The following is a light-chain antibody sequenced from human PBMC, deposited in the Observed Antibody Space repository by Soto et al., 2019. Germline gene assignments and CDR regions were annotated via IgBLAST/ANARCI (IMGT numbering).Light chain of an antibody. CDR1: SSDVGRYKF. V-gene: IGLV2-14*01. CDR2: EVS. Sequence: QSVLTQPASVSGSPGQSITISCTGTSSDVGRYKFVSWYQQLPNKAPKLMIYEVSDRPPGVSNRFSGSKSGNTASLTISGLQADDEADYYCSSYTSSATWVFGEGTKVTVL. CDR3: SSYTSSATWV. J-gene: IGLJ3*02.